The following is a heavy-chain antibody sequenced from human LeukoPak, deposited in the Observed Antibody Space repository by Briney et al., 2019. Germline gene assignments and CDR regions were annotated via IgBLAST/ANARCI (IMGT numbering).Heavy chain of an antibody. CDR2: ISGDGGST. Sequence: GSLRLSCAASGFTLYVYATHWVRPAPPKGLEWVSLISGDGGSTYYADSVKGRFTISRDNSKNSLYLQMKSLRTEDTALYYCAKDGEWGGWYYFDYWGQGTLVTVSS. V-gene: IGHV3-43*02. CDR1: GFTLYVYA. J-gene: IGHJ4*02. D-gene: IGHD6-19*01. CDR3: AKDGEWGGWYYFDY.